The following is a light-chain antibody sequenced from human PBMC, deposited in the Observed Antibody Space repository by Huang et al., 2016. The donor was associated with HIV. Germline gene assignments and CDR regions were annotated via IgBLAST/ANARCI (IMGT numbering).Light chain of an antibody. J-gene: IGKJ2*01. V-gene: IGKV2-28*01. CDR1: QSLLHESGHNY. CDR2: LAS. Sequence: DIVMTQSPLSLPVTPGEPASISCRSNQSLLHESGHNYLDWYLQKPGQSPQLLIYLASTGASGVPDRFTGSGSGTDFTLRINKVEAQDVGVYFCMQALQTPYTFGRGTKLEI. CDR3: MQALQTPYT.